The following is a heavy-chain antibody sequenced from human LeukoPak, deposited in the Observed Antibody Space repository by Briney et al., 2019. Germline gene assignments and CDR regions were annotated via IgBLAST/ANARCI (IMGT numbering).Heavy chain of an antibody. CDR2: IYYSGST. CDR3: ARWPMVRGVYGVYFDY. D-gene: IGHD3-10*01. J-gene: IGHJ4*02. V-gene: IGHV4-59*01. Sequence: SETLSLTCTVSGGSISSYYWSWIRQPPGKGLEWIGYIYYSGSTNYNPSLKSRVTISVDTSKNQFSLKLNSVTAADTAVYYCARWPMVRGVYGVYFDYWGQGTLVTVSS. CDR1: GGSISSYY.